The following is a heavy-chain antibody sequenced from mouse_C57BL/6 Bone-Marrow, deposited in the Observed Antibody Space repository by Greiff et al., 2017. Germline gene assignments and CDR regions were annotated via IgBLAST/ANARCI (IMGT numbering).Heavy chain of an antibody. CDR3: ASSLPCMFPYWYFDV. CDR1: GYTFTGYW. CDR2: ILPGSGST. D-gene: IGHD2-1*01. Sequence: QVQLQQSGAELMKPGASVKLSCKATGYTFTGYWIEWVKQRPGHGLEWIGEILPGSGSTTYNEKFKGKDTFTADTSSNTAYMQLSSLTTEDSAIYYCASSLPCMFPYWYFDVWGTGTTVTVSS. J-gene: IGHJ1*03. V-gene: IGHV1-9*01.